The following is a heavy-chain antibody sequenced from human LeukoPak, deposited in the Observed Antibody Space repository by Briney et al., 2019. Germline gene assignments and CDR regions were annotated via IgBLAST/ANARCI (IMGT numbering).Heavy chain of an antibody. CDR1: GASISSYY. D-gene: IGHD1-7*01. Sequence: SETLSLTCTVSGASISSYYWSWIRQPAGKSLEWIGRIYVTGSTTYNPSLESRVTMSLDTSKNHFSLKLRSVTAADTAVYYCARDSGTTGEVKFDPWGQGTLVTVSS. CDR2: IYVTGST. J-gene: IGHJ5*02. V-gene: IGHV4-4*07. CDR3: ARDSGTTGEVKFDP.